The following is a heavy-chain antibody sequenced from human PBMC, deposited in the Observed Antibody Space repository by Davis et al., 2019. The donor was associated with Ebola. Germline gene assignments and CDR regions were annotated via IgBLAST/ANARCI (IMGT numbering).Heavy chain of an antibody. Sequence: ASVKVSCKASGYTFTSYYMHWVRQAPGQGLEWMGIINPSGGSTSYAQKFQGRVTMTRDTSTSTVYMELSSLRSEDTAVYYCARDGRPNRVTSYYYYGMDVWGKGTTVTVSS. J-gene: IGHJ6*04. V-gene: IGHV1-46*01. D-gene: IGHD4-17*01. CDR1: GYTFTSYY. CDR2: INPSGGST. CDR3: ARDGRPNRVTSYYYYGMDV.